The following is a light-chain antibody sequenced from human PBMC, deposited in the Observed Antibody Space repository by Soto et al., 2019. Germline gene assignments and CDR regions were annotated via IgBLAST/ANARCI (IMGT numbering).Light chain of an antibody. Sequence: DIVMTQSPDSLAVSLGERATINCKSSQSILYSSKNKNYLAWYQQKPGQPPKLLIYWASTRESGVPDRFSGSGSATDFTLTISNLQAEDVAVYYCQQYYTTPLLTFGGGTKVEI. CDR2: WAS. CDR1: QSILYSSKNKNY. V-gene: IGKV4-1*01. J-gene: IGKJ4*01. CDR3: QQYYTTPLLT.